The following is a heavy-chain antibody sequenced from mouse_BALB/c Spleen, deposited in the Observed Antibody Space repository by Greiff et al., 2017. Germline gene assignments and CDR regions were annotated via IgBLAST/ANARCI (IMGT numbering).Heavy chain of an antibody. Sequence: DVKLVESGGGLVKPGGSLKLSCAASGFTFSSYAMSWVRQSPEKRLEWVAEISSGGSYTYYPDTVTGRFTISRDNAKNTLYLEMSSLRSEDTAMYYCARDNYYGSSPWFAYWGQGTLVTVSA. CDR2: ISSGGSYT. V-gene: IGHV5-9-4*01. CDR3: ARDNYYGSSPWFAY. J-gene: IGHJ3*01. D-gene: IGHD1-1*01. CDR1: GFTFSSYA.